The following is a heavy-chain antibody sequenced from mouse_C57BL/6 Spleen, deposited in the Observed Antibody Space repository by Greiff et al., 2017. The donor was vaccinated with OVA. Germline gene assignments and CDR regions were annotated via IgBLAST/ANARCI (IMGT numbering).Heavy chain of an antibody. CDR1: GYTFTSYW. D-gene: IGHD2-2*01. V-gene: IGHV1-69*02. Sequence: QVQLQQPGAELVKPGASVKMSCKASGYTFTSYWMHWVKQRPGQGLEWIGEIYPSDSDTNYNQKFKGKATLTVDKSSSTAYMQLSSLTSEDSAVYYGARVYGYEIHWYFDVWGTGTTVTVSS. J-gene: IGHJ1*03. CDR3: ARVYGYEIHWYFDV. CDR2: IYPSDSDT.